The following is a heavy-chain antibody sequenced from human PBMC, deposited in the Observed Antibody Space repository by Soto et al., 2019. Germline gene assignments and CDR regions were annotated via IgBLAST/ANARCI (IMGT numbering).Heavy chain of an antibody. D-gene: IGHD6-13*01. CDR2: IRSKSDGGTT. V-gene: IGHV3-15*01. CDR1: GITFSTAW. Sequence: GGSLRLSCEASGITFSTAWMNWVRQAPGKGLEYIGRIRSKSDGGTTEYTAPVEGRFAISRDDSKNTMYLQMSGLKTEDTAVYYCTTTRPGTNVFDNWGQGTLVTVSS. CDR3: TTTRPGTNVFDN. J-gene: IGHJ3*02.